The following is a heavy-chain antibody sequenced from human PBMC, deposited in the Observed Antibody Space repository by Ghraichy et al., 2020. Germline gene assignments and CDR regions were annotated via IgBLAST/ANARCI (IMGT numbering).Heavy chain of an antibody. CDR1: GFTFSSYS. CDR3: ARDNGIDLEWSQTAFDY. J-gene: IGHJ4*02. D-gene: IGHD3-3*01. Sequence: GGSLRLSCAASGFTFSSYSMNWVRQAPGKGLEWVSSISSSSSYIYYADSVKGRFTISRDNAKNSLYLQMNSLRAEDTAVYYCARDNGIDLEWSQTAFDYWGQGTLVTVSS. V-gene: IGHV3-21*01. CDR2: ISSSSSYI.